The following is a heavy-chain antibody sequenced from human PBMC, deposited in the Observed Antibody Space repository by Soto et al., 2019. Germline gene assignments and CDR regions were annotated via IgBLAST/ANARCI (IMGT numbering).Heavy chain of an antibody. CDR3: LYNYDSSGSYYKDY. CDR2: IIPIFGTA. J-gene: IGHJ4*02. V-gene: IGHV1-69*01. D-gene: IGHD3-22*01. CDR1: GGTFSSYA. Sequence: QVQLVQSGAEVKKPGSSVKVSCEASGGTFSSYAISWVRQAPGQGLEWMGGIIPIFGTANYAQKFQGRVTITADESTSTAYKDVRALRSEDTAVYYCLYNYDSSGSYYKDYWGQGTLVTVSS.